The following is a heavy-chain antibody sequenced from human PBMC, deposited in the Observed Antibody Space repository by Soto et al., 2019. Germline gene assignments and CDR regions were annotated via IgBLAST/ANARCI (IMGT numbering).Heavy chain of an antibody. D-gene: IGHD2-15*01. V-gene: IGHV4-31*03. CDR2: IYYSGST. J-gene: IGHJ4*02. CDR3: ARSPYCSGGSCYSYYFDY. Sequence: SETLSLTCTVSGGSISSGGYYWSWIRQHPGKGLEWIGYIYYSGSTYYNPSLKGRVTISVDTSKNQFSLKLSSVTAADTAVYYCARSPYCSGGSCYSYYFDYWGQGTLVTVSS. CDR1: GGSISSGGYY.